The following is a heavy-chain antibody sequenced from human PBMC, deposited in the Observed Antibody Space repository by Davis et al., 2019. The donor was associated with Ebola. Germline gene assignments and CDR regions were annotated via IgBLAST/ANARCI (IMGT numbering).Heavy chain of an antibody. Sequence: GESLKISCAASGFTFNNYAMTWVRQAPGKGLDWVSGIFGDRTFYADSVKGRFTISRDTSKNTLYLQMNSLRAEDTAEYFCAKARTTATTYNWDLDLWGRGTLVTVPS. CDR2: IFGDRT. CDR3: AKARTTATTYNWDLDL. V-gene: IGHV3-23*01. J-gene: IGHJ2*01. D-gene: IGHD4-17*01. CDR1: GFTFNNYA.